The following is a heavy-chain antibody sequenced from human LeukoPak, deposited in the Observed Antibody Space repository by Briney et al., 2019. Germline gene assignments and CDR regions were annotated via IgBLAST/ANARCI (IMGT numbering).Heavy chain of an antibody. CDR2: IFTTENT. J-gene: IGHJ4*02. D-gene: IGHD3-10*01. CDR1: GGSISSGSYY. CDR3: TRDPAFYGSGD. V-gene: IGHV4-61*02. Sequence: PSETLSLTCTVSGGSISSGSYYWSWIRQPAGRGLEWIGRIFTTENTDYNPSLTSRVTMSIDTSKNQFSLELRSVTAADTAVYYCTRDPAFYGSGDWGQGTLVTVSS.